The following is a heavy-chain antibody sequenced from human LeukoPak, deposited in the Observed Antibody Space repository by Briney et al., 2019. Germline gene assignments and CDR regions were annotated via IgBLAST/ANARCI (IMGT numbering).Heavy chain of an antibody. V-gene: IGHV1-58*02. CDR3: AAGTPNIVAHDAFDI. Sequence: ASVKVSCKASGFTFTSSAMQWVRQARGQRLEWIGWIVVGSGNTNYAQKFQERVTITREMSTSTAYMELSSLRSEDTAVYYCAAGTPNIVAHDAFDIWGQGTMVTVSS. D-gene: IGHD5-12*01. CDR2: IVVGSGNT. CDR1: GFTFTSSA. J-gene: IGHJ3*02.